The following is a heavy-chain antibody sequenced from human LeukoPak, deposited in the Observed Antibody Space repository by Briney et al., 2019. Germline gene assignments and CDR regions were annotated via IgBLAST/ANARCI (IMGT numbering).Heavy chain of an antibody. CDR1: GYSISSGYY. D-gene: IGHD3-3*01. J-gene: IGHJ3*02. Sequence: PSETLSLTCAVSGYSISSGYYWGWIRPPPGNGLDGIGSLYHSRSTYYNPSLKSRVTISVDTSKNQFSLKVSSVPAADTAVYYCARGGRYYDFWSGYYGKDAFDIWGQGTMVTVSS. CDR3: ARGGRYYDFWSGYYGKDAFDI. CDR2: LYHSRST. V-gene: IGHV4-38-2*01.